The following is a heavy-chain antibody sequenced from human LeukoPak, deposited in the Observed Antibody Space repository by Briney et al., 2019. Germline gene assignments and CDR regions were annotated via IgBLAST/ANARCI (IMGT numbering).Heavy chain of an antibody. J-gene: IGHJ6*02. Sequence: SETLSLTCAVSGGSISSGGYSWSWIRQPPGKGLEWIGYIYHSGSTYYNLSLKSRVTISVDRSKNQFSLKLSSVTAADTAVYYCARGAYYDFWSGYYRFSGDNGMDVWGQGTTVTVSS. CDR2: IYHSGST. D-gene: IGHD3-3*01. CDR1: GGSISSGGYS. CDR3: ARGAYYDFWSGYYRFSGDNGMDV. V-gene: IGHV4-30-2*01.